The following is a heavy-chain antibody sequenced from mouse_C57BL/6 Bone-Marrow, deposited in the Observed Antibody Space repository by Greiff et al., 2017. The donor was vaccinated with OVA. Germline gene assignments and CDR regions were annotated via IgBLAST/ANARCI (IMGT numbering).Heavy chain of an antibody. J-gene: IGHJ2*01. CDR2: INPNNGGT. CDR1: GYTFTDYY. D-gene: IGHD1-1*01. Sequence: EVQLQQSGPELVKPGASVKISCKASGYTFTDYYMNWVKQSHGKSLEWIGDINPNNGGTSYNQKFKGKATLTVDKSSSTAYMELRSLTSEDSAVYYCARTGGYYGSSSYYFDYWGQGTTLTVSS. V-gene: IGHV1-26*01. CDR3: ARTGGYYGSSSYYFDY.